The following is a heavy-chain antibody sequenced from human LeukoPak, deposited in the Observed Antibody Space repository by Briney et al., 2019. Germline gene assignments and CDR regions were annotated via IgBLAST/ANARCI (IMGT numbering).Heavy chain of an antibody. CDR1: GFTFSSYA. CDR3: ASPYYYDSSGYYGAFDI. J-gene: IGHJ3*02. D-gene: IGHD3-22*01. CDR2: ISYDGSNK. V-gene: IGHV3-30-3*01. Sequence: GGSLRLSCAASGFTFSSYAMHWVRQAPGKGLEWVAVISYDGSNKYYADSVKGRFTISRDNSKNTLYLQMNSLRAEGTAVYYCASPYYYDSSGYYGAFDIWGQGTMVTVSS.